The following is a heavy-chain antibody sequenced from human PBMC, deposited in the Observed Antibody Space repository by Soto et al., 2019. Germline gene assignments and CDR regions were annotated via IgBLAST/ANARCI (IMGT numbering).Heavy chain of an antibody. CDR1: GYTFTGYY. CDR2: INPNSGGT. J-gene: IGHJ3*02. D-gene: IGHD2-15*01. V-gene: IGHV1-2*04. CDR3: ARRGYCSGGSCRGADAFDI. Sequence: ASVKVSCKASGYTFTGYYMHWVRQAPGQGLEWMGWINPNSGGTNYAQKFQGWVTMTRDTSINTAYMELSRLRSDDTAVYYCARRGYCSGGSCRGADAFDIWGQGTMVTVSS.